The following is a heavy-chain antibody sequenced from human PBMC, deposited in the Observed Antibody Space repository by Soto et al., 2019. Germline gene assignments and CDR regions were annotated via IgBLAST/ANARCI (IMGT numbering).Heavy chain of an antibody. CDR3: ARDSITIFGVVPQHYYYYYYMDV. Sequence: PGGSLRLSCAASGSTFSSYAMHWVRQAPGKGLEYVSAISSNGGSTYYANSVKGRFTISRDNSKNTLYLQMGSLRAEDMAVYYCARDSITIFGVVPQHYYYYYYMDVWGKGTTVTVSS. V-gene: IGHV3-64*01. J-gene: IGHJ6*03. CDR2: ISSNGGST. CDR1: GSTFSSYA. D-gene: IGHD3-3*01.